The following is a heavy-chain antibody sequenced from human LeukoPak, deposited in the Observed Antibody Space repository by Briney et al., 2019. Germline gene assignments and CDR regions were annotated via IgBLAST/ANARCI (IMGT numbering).Heavy chain of an antibody. Sequence: GDPLKISCKGSGYSFTSYSIGWVRQMPGKGLNWIRIIYPGDSDTTYSPSFQGQVTIPADKSISTDYLQWSSLKASDTAMYYCARLAKARKDGYNFGFGYWGQGTLVSVSS. CDR2: IYPGDSDT. J-gene: IGHJ4*02. CDR3: ARLAKARKDGYNFGFGY. D-gene: IGHD5-24*01. CDR1: GYSFTSYS. V-gene: IGHV5-51*01.